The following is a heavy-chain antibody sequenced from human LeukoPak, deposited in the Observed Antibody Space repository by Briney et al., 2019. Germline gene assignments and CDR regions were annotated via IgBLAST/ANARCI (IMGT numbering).Heavy chain of an antibody. J-gene: IGHJ5*02. CDR1: GYTFTSYG. CDR3: AITDYYDSRSWFDP. D-gene: IGHD3-22*01. V-gene: IGHV1-18*01. Sequence: GASVKVSCKASGYTFTSYGISWVRQAPGQGLEWMGWINPYNGNTNYAQKLQGRVTMTTDTSTSTAYMELRSLRSDDTAVYYCAITDYYDSRSWFDPWGQGTLVTVSS. CDR2: INPYNGNT.